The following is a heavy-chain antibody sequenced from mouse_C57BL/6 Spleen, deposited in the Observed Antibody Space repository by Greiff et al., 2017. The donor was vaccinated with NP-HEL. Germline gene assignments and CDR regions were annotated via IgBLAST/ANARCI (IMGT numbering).Heavy chain of an antibody. CDR3: ESPDGYYGFAY. D-gene: IGHD2-3*01. J-gene: IGHJ3*01. CDR2: ISSGGSYT. V-gene: IGHV5-6*01. Sequence: EVMLVESGGDLVKPGGSLKLSCAASGFTFSSYGMSWVRQTPDKRLEWVAIISSGGSYTYYPDSVKGRFTISRDNAKNTLYLQMSSLKSEDTSMYYCESPDGYYGFAYWGQGTLVTVSA. CDR1: GFTFSSYG.